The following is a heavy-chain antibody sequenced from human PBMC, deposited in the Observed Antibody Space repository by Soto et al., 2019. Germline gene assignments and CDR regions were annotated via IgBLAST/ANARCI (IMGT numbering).Heavy chain of an antibody. CDR3: ASDPYYYASGF. CDR2: ISGDATTT. J-gene: IGHJ4*02. Sequence: GGSLRLSCAASGFRFSDHYMTWIRQAPGKGLEWVSKISGDATTTYYADSVKGRFTVSRDNAKNSVYLQMNSLRAEDTAVYYCASDPYYYASGFWGQGTLVTVPS. D-gene: IGHD3-10*01. CDR1: GFRFSDHY. V-gene: IGHV3-11*01.